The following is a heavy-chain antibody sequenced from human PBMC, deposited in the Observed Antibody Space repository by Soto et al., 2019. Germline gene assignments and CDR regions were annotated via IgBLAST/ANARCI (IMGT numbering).Heavy chain of an antibody. CDR3: AGSRTRGVIIDY. J-gene: IGHJ4*02. CDR1: GGSISSYY. CDR2: IYYSGGT. D-gene: IGHD3-10*01. Sequence: RSETLSLTCTVSGGSISSYYWSWIRQPPGKGLEWIGYIYYSGGTNYNPSLKSRVTISVDTSKNQFSLRLSSVTAADTAMYYCAGSRTRGVIIDYWGQRTLVTVSS. V-gene: IGHV4-59*01.